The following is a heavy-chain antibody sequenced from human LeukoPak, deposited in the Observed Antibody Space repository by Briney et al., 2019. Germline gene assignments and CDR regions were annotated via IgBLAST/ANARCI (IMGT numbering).Heavy chain of an antibody. CDR1: GFTFSSYW. D-gene: IGHD2-15*01. V-gene: IGHV3-7*01. CDR3: ARGPVVVAAPPDY. Sequence: GGSLRLSCAASGFTFSSYWMSWVRQAPGKGLEWVANIKQDGSEKYYVDSVKGRFTISRDNAKNSLYLQMNSLRAEDTAVYYCARGPVVVAAPPDYWGQGTLVTVSS. J-gene: IGHJ4*02. CDR2: IKQDGSEK.